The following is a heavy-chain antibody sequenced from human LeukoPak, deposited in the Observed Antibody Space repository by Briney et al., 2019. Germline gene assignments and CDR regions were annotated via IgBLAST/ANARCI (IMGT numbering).Heavy chain of an antibody. Sequence: SETLSLTCTVSGGSISSYYWSWIRQPAGKGLEWIGRIYTSGSTNYNPSLKSRVTMSVDTSKNQFSLKLSSVTAADTAVYYCARDFSMVRGVIEYNWCDPWGQGTLVTVSS. CDR2: IYTSGST. V-gene: IGHV4-4*07. D-gene: IGHD3-10*01. CDR3: ARDFSMVRGVIEYNWCDP. J-gene: IGHJ5*02. CDR1: GGSISSYY.